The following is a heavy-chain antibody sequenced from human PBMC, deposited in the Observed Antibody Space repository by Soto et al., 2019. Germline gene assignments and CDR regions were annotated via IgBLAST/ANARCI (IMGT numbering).Heavy chain of an antibody. V-gene: IGHV4-4*02. CDR2: NYHSGST. J-gene: IGHJ4*02. Sequence: QVQLQESGPGLVKPSGTLSLTCAVSGGSISSSNWWSWVRQPPGKGLEWIGENYHSGSTNYNPSLKGRVTISVDKSKNQFSLKLSSVTAADTAVYYCAREATYYYDSSGYRGTFDYWGQGTLVTVSS. CDR1: GGSISSSNW. CDR3: AREATYYYDSSGYRGTFDY. D-gene: IGHD3-22*01.